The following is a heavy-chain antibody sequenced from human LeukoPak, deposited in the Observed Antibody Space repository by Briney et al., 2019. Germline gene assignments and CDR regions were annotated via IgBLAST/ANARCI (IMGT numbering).Heavy chain of an antibody. CDR3: ASSSSWGPGYYYGLDV. D-gene: IGHD6-13*01. J-gene: IGHJ6*02. CDR1: GYTFTGYY. V-gene: IGHV1-2*02. Sequence: ASVKVSCKASGYTFTGYYMHWVRQAPGQGLERMGWINPNSGGTNYAQKFQGRVTMTRDTSISTAYMELSRLRSDDTAVYYCASSSSWGPGYYYGLDVWGQGTTVTVSS. CDR2: INPNSGGT.